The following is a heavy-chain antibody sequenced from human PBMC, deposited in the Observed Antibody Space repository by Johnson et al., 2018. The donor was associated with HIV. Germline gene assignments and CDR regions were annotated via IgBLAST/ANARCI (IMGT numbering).Heavy chain of an antibody. V-gene: IGHV3-30*04. CDR3: TTEGYVVAAIPRAFDI. Sequence: VQLVESGGGVVQPGRSLRLSCAASGFTFSNYAMHWVRQAPGKGLEWVAVISADGSNKYYADSVKGRFTISRDNSKNTLYLQMNSLKTEDTAVYYCTTEGYVVAAIPRAFDIWGQGTMVTVSS. J-gene: IGHJ3*02. CDR1: GFTFSNYA. CDR2: ISADGSNK. D-gene: IGHD2-21*02.